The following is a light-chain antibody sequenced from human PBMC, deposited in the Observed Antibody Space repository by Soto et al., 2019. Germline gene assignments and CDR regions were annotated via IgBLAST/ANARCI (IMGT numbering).Light chain of an antibody. CDR1: QAIGNS. Sequence: DIQMTQSPSSLSASVGDRVTITCRTSQAIGNSVNWYQQKPGKAPNLLVYGTSTLQSGVPSRFSGSGSGTDFTLTISSAQREDFVTYYCQQSFASSWTFGQGTKVEIK. V-gene: IGKV1-39*01. CDR2: GTS. J-gene: IGKJ1*01. CDR3: QQSFASSWT.